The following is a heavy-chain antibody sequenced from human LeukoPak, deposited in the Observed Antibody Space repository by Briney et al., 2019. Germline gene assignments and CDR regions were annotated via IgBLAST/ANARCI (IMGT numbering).Heavy chain of an antibody. CDR2: TSAYNGNT. D-gene: IGHD2-21*02. CDR1: GYTFTSYG. J-gene: IGHJ3*02. V-gene: IGHV1-18*01. CDR3: ARTDIVVVTATRNHAFDI. Sequence: ASAKVSCKASGYTFTSYGISWVRQAPGQGLEWMGWTSAYNGNTNYAQKLQGRVTMTTDTSTSTAYMELRSLRSDDTAVYYCARTDIVVVTATRNHAFDIWGQGTMVTVSS.